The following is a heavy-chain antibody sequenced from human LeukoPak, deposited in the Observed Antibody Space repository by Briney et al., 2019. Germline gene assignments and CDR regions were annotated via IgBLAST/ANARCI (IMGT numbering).Heavy chain of an antibody. Sequence: GRSLRLSCAASGFTFSSYGMHWVRQAPGKGLEWVAVILNDGSREKYADSVKGRFTISRDNSKNTLFLQMNSLSAEDTAVYYCARDDALGDNALDIWGQGTMVTVSS. CDR2: ILNDGSRE. J-gene: IGHJ3*02. V-gene: IGHV3-33*01. CDR1: GFTFSSYG. D-gene: IGHD3-16*01. CDR3: ARDDALGDNALDI.